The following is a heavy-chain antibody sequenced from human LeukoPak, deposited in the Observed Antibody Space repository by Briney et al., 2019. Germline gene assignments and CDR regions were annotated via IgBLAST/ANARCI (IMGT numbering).Heavy chain of an antibody. J-gene: IGHJ5*02. CDR2: IYYSGRT. Sequence: SETLSLTCSVSGGSISDNYWGWIRQPPGKGLEWIGYIYYSGRTDYNPSLKSRVTISVDTSKNQFSLKLSSVTAADTAVYYCARGYCTSATCYYAWFDPWGQGTLLTVSS. V-gene: IGHV4-59*01. D-gene: IGHD2-2*01. CDR1: GGSISDNY. CDR3: ARGYCTSATCYYAWFDP.